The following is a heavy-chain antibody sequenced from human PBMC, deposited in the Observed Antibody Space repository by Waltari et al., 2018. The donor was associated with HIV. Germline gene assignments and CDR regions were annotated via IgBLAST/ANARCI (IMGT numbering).Heavy chain of an antibody. CDR3: ARTDTHF. J-gene: IGHJ4*02. CDR1: GGTFGNHG. Sequence: QVQLEQSGAGMTKPGHSVKVYCKVSGGTFGNHGINWVRQAPGQGLEWMGGIIPIFGTTNLAQKYQGRVTISADEFTSTVYMELSSLGSEDTAVYHCARTDTHFWGQGTLVTVSS. CDR2: IIPIFGTT. V-gene: IGHV1-69*12.